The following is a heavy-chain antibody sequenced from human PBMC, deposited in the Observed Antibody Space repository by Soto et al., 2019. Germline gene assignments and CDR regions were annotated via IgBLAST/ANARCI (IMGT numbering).Heavy chain of an antibody. CDR1: GFTFSNFG. CDR2: GYYDGITK. CDR3: ARMPYSSSFSGRNYYYAMEV. J-gene: IGHJ6*02. Sequence: QVQLVESGGGVVQPGRALRLPCAASGFTFSNFGMNWVRQAPGKGLVWVAFGYYDGITKYHADSVKGRFTISRDNSQNTLYLQMHSLRVEATAVSYCARMPYSSSFSGRNYYYAMEVWGQGT. D-gene: IGHD6-6*01. V-gene: IGHV3-33*01.